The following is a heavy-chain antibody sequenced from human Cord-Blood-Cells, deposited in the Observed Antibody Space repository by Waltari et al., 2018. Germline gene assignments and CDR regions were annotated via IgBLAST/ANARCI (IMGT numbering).Heavy chain of an antibody. CDR2: INHSGST. CDR3: ARISVDIVATNDY. Sequence: QVQLQQWGAGLLKPSETLSLTCAVYGGSFSGYYWSWIRQPPGKGLEWIWEINHSGSTNYNPSLKSRVTISVDTSKNQFSLKLSSVTAADTAVYYCARISVDIVATNDYWGQGTLVTVSS. CDR1: GGSFSGYY. V-gene: IGHV4-34*01. D-gene: IGHD5-12*01. J-gene: IGHJ4*02.